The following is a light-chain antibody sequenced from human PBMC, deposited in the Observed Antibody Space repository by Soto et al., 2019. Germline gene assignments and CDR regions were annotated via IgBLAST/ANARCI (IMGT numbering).Light chain of an antibody. CDR3: QQYNNWPPVT. Sequence: EIVMTQSPATLSVSPGERATLTCRASQSVSNNLAWYQQKPGQAPRLLIFGASTRDIGIPARFSGSGSGTEFTLTISSLQSEDFAVYYCQQYNNWPPVTFGGGTKVEI. CDR1: QSVSNN. J-gene: IGKJ4*01. V-gene: IGKV3-15*01. CDR2: GAS.